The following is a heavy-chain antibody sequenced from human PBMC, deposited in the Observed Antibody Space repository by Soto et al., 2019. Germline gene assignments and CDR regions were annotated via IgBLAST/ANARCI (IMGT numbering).Heavy chain of an antibody. J-gene: IGHJ4*02. CDR1: GGTFSSYA. Sequence: SVKVSCKASGGTFSSYAISWVRQAPGQGLEWMGGIIPIFGTANYAQKFQGRVTITADKSTSTAYMELSSLRSEDTAVYYCAREGYPYYYDSSGYYYAHWGQGTLVTVSS. D-gene: IGHD3-22*01. CDR3: AREGYPYYYDSSGYYYAH. CDR2: IIPIFGTA. V-gene: IGHV1-69*06.